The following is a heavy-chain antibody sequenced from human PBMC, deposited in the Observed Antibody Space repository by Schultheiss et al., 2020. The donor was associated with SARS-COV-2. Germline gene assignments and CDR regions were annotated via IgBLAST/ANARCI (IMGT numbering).Heavy chain of an antibody. V-gene: IGHV3-30*04. CDR3: ARDRVRNYYGSGSYYQPSYYYYYGMDV. D-gene: IGHD3-10*01. CDR2: ISYDGSNK. Sequence: GGSLRLSCAASGFTFSGYAMHWVRQAPGKGLEWVAVISYDGSNKYYADSVKGRFTISRDNSKNTLYLQMNSLRAEDTAVYYCARDRVRNYYGSGSYYQPSYYYYYGMDVWGQGTTVTVSS. J-gene: IGHJ6*02. CDR1: GFTFSGYA.